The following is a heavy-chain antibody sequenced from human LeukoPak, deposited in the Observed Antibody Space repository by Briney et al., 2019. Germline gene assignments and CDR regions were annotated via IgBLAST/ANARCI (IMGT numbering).Heavy chain of an antibody. CDR2: ISAAGDRP. Sequence: GGSLRLSCAASGFSFSNYALTWVRQAPGKGLEWVSTISAAGDRPTYTDSVKGRFIISRDNSKNIMFLQMDSLRAEDTAFYYCPKWREGAAASFDCCGQGTLVTVSS. D-gene: IGHD6-25*01. CDR3: PKWREGAAASFDC. V-gene: IGHV3-23*01. J-gene: IGHJ4*02. CDR1: GFSFSNYA.